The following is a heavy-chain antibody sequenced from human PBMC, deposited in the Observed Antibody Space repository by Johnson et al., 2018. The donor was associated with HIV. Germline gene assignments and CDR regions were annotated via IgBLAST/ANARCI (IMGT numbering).Heavy chain of an antibody. V-gene: IGHV3-30*04. Sequence: QVQLVESGGGVVQPGRSLRLSCAASGFTFSGSAMHWVRQAPGKGLEWVALISYDGTYKSYADSVKGRFTISRDNSNNTLYLQMTNLRADDTAVFYCATVGRLTATAQSAFDIWGQGTMVMVSS. J-gene: IGHJ3*02. CDR3: ATVGRLTATAQSAFDI. D-gene: IGHD1-7*01. CDR2: ISYDGTYK. CDR1: GFTFSGSA.